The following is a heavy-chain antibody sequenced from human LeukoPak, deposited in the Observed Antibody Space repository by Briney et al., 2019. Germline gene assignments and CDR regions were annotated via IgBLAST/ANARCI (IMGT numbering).Heavy chain of an antibody. Sequence: GGSLRLSCAASGFTFTSYSMSWVRQAPGKGLEWVSAISGSGGSTYYADSVKGRFTISRDNSKNTLYLQMNSLRAEDTAVYYLAKGIVGTTGAFYYLGQGANGTGSS. J-gene: IGHJ3*01. D-gene: IGHD1-14*01. CDR3: AKGIVGTTGAFYY. CDR1: GFTFTSYS. CDR2: ISGSGGST. V-gene: IGHV3-23*01.